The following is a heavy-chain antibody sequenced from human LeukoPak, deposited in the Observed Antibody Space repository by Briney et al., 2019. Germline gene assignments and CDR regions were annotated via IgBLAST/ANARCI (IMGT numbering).Heavy chain of an antibody. V-gene: IGHV3-53*05. CDR1: EFTVSSNY. D-gene: IGHD1-26*01. J-gene: IGHJ4*02. CDR3: AIDVGELLTY. Sequence: GGSLRLSCAASEFTVSSNYMSWVRQAPGRGLEWVSLIYANGYTTYADSVKGRFTISRDNSKNTLFLQMNSLRSEDTAVYYCAIDVGELLTYWGQGTLVTVSS. CDR2: IYANGYT.